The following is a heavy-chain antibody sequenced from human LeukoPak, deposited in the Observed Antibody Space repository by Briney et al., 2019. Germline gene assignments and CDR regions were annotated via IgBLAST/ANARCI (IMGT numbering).Heavy chain of an antibody. V-gene: IGHV4-34*08. CDR3: ALFYSVSGSPLVDI. J-gene: IGHJ3*02. Sequence: GSLRLSCAASGFTFSNYAMSWVRQAPGKGLEWIAEINHDGSIQSSPSLKSRVTISVHTSKNQFSLNLYSVTAADTALYYCALFYSVSGSPLVDIWGQGTMVTVS. D-gene: IGHD3-10*01. CDR1: GFTFSNYA. CDR2: INHDGSI.